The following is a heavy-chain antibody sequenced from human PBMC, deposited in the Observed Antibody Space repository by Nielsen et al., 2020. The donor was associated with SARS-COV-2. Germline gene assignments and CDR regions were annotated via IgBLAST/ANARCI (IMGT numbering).Heavy chain of an antibody. CDR3: ATHWPSNWYSDF. CDR1: GYSSSNSW. Sequence: GGSLRLSCKASGYSSSNSWITWIRQTPGKGLEWIGRIYPRDSYTNYSPSFKGHVTMSVDKSRTTSGRTTAYLQWRSLEASDTAVFYCATHWPSNWYSDFWGQGTLVTVSS. J-gene: IGHJ4*02. V-gene: IGHV5-10-1*01. D-gene: IGHD2-21*01. CDR2: IYPRDSYT.